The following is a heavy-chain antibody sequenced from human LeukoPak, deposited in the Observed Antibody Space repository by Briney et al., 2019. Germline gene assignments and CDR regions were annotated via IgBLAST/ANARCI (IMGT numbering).Heavy chain of an antibody. CDR2: IFPGDSDT. V-gene: IGHV5-51*01. CDR3: VRSIGDSRYWYIDL. Sequence: GESLKISCTSSGYTFASYWVGWVRQVSGKDLEWMGIIFPGDSDTRYSPSFQGQVTISADKSVSTAYLQWSSLKASDSAVYFCVRSIGDSRYWYIDLWGRGTRVTVSS. J-gene: IGHJ2*01. D-gene: IGHD4-17*01. CDR1: GYTFASYW.